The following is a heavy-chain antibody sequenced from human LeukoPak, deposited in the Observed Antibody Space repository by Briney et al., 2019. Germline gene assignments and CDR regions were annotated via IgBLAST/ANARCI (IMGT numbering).Heavy chain of an antibody. J-gene: IGHJ4*02. CDR2: INHSGST. CDR1: GGSFSGYY. V-gene: IGHV4-34*01. CDR3: ARRGCTCYTLIDY. D-gene: IGHD2-15*01. Sequence: KPSETLSLTCAVYGGSFSGYYWSWVRQPPGKGLEWIGEINHSGSTNYNPSLKSRVTISVDTYKNQFSLKLSSVTAADTAVYYCARRGCTCYTLIDYWGQGTLVTVSS.